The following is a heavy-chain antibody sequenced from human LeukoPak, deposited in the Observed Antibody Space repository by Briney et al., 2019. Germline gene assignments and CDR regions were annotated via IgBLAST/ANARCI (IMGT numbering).Heavy chain of an antibody. CDR1: GYTFTIYG. V-gene: IGHV1-18*01. Sequence: ASVKVSCKASGYTFTIYGISWVRQAPGQGLEWMGWISAYNGNTNYAQKLQGRVTMTTDTSTSTAYMELRSLRSDDTAVYYCARDDSGYSSSWYGFDYWGQGTLVTVSS. J-gene: IGHJ4*02. D-gene: IGHD6-13*01. CDR2: ISAYNGNT. CDR3: ARDDSGYSSSWYGFDY.